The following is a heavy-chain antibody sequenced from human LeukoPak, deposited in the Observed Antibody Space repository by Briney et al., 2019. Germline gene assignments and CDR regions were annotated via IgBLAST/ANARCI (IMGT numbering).Heavy chain of an antibody. CDR3: ATYRQVLLPFES. CDR1: GFTFSSYG. V-gene: IGHV3-23*01. Sequence: GGSLRLSCAASGFTFSSYGMSWVRQAPGKGLEWVSAISGSGGSTYYADSVKGRFTISRDKSKNTLYLQMNSLRAEDTAIYYCATYRQVLLPFESWGQGTLVTVSS. D-gene: IGHD2-8*02. CDR2: ISGSGGST. J-gene: IGHJ4*02.